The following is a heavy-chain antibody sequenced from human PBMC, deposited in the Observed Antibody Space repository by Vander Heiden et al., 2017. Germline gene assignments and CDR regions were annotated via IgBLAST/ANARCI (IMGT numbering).Heavy chain of an antibody. CDR3: AKDRAPYDILTGLFDP. CDR2: ISYDGSNK. D-gene: IGHD3-9*01. Sequence: QVQLVASRGGVVQPGRSLRLSCAASGFTFSSSGMHWVRQAPGKGLEWVAVISYDGSNKYYADSVKGRFTISRDNSKNTLYLQMNSLRAEDTAVYYCAKDRAPYDILTGLFDPWGQGTLVTVSS. V-gene: IGHV3-30*18. CDR1: GFTFSSSG. J-gene: IGHJ5*02.